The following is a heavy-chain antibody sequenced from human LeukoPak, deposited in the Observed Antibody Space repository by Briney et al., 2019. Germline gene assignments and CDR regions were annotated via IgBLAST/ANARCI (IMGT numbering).Heavy chain of an antibody. CDR3: ARHRGSSWYESFDY. D-gene: IGHD6-13*01. Sequence: SETLSLTCSVSGGSLSNYYWIWIRQPPGKGLEWIGSMYYGGSTNYNPSLKSRVTISVDTSENQFSLKVSSVTAADTAVYYCARHRGSSWYESFDYWGQGILVTVSS. CDR2: MYYGGST. J-gene: IGHJ4*02. V-gene: IGHV4-59*08. CDR1: GGSLSNYY.